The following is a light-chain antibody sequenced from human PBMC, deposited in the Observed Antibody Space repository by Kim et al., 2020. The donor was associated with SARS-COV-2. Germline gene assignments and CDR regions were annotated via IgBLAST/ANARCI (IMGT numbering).Light chain of an antibody. J-gene: IGLJ1*01. V-gene: IGLV3-1*01. CDR1: KLGDKY. CDR3: QAWDSSNYV. Sequence: SYELTQPPSVSVSPGQTASITCSGDKLGDKYACWYQQKPGQSLVLVIYQDSKRPSGIPERFSGSNSGNTATLTISGTQAMDEADYYCQAWDSSNYVFGTGTKVTVL. CDR2: QDS.